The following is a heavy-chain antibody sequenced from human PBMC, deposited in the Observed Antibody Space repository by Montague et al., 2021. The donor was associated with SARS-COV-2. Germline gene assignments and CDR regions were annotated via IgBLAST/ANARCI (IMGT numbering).Heavy chain of an antibody. D-gene: IGHD1-20*01. V-gene: IGHV2-70*11. J-gene: IGHJ4*02. CDR3: ARMTPITGLDY. CDR1: GFSLSTSGMC. Sequence: PALVKPTQTLTLTGTFSGFSLSTSGMCVSWIRQPPGKALEWLARIDWXXXKYSSTSLKTRLTISKDTSKHQVVLTMTNMDPVDIATYYCARMTPITGLDYWGQGTLVTVSS. CDR2: IDWXXXK.